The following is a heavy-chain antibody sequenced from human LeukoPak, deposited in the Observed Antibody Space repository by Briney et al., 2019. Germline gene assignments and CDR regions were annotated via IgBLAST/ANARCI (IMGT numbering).Heavy chain of an antibody. Sequence: PGRSLRLSCAASGFTFSSYAMHWVRQAPGKGLEWVAVISYDGSNKYYADSVKGRFTISRDNSKNTLYLQMNSLRAEDTAVYYCAKFTVTTLGYFDYWGQGTLVTVSS. D-gene: IGHD4-17*01. J-gene: IGHJ4*02. CDR1: GFTFSSYA. CDR3: AKFTVTTLGYFDY. V-gene: IGHV3-30-3*02. CDR2: ISYDGSNK.